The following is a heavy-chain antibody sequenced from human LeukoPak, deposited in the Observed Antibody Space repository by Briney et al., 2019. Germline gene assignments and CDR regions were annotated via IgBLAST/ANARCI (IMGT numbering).Heavy chain of an antibody. CDR3: ARDQKGVMPMVTTTVDY. J-gene: IGHJ4*02. CDR1: GFTFSSYS. CDR2: ISSSSSYI. D-gene: IGHD4-17*01. V-gene: IGHV3-21*01. Sequence: GGSLRLSCAASGFTFSSYSMKWVRQAPGKGLEWGSSISSSSSYIYYADTVKAPLPIYRDNATHSLYLQMPSLRGEDTAVYYCARDQKGVMPMVTTTVDYWGQGTLVTVSS.